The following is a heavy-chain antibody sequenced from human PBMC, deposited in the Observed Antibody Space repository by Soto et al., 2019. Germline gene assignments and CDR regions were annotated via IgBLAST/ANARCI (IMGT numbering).Heavy chain of an antibody. D-gene: IGHD6-19*01. J-gene: IGHJ6*02. CDR2: IIPIFGTA. CDR3: ARIAVDGQQAVDHYGMDV. V-gene: IGHV1-69*13. Sequence: SVNVSCQASGGTFSSYAISWVRQAPGQGREWMGGIIPIFGTANYAQKFQGRVTITADESTSKAYMELSRLRSEDTAVYYCARIAVDGQQAVDHYGMDVWGQGTTVTVSS. CDR1: GGTFSSYA.